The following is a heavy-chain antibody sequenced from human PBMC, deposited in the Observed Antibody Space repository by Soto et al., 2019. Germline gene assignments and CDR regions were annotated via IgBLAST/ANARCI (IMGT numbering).Heavy chain of an antibody. V-gene: IGHV3-23*01. CDR2: ISGSGDGT. Sequence: VGSLRLSCAASGFTFSIFALSWVRQAPGKGLEWVSAISGSGDGTDYADSVKGRFTISRDNSKNTLYLQMNSLRAEDTAVYYCAGPGYSSQDYWGQGALVTVSS. CDR3: AGPGYSSQDY. J-gene: IGHJ4*02. CDR1: GFTFSIFA. D-gene: IGHD5-18*01.